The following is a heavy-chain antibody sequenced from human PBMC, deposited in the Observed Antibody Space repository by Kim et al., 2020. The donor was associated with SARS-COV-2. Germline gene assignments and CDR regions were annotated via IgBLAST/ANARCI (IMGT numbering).Heavy chain of an antibody. V-gene: IGHV7-4-1*02. J-gene: IGHJ6*02. CDR2: INTNTGNP. Sequence: ASVKVSCKASGYTFTSYAINWVRQAPGQGLEWMGWINTNTGNPTYAQGFTGRFVFSSDTSVSTAFLQISSLKAEDTAVYYCARDRECFTMVRGVIRGYSCMDVSGQGPTVTVSS. D-gene: IGHD3-10*01. CDR3: ARDRECFTMVRGVIRGYSCMDV. CDR1: GYTFTSYA.